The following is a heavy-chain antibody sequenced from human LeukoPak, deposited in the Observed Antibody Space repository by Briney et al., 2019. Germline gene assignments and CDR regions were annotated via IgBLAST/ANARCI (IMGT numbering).Heavy chain of an antibody. CDR1: GFTFSSYT. D-gene: IGHD3-22*01. J-gene: IGHJ4*02. V-gene: IGHV3-48*01. CDR2: IGGSSSTI. Sequence: GGSLRLSCAASGFTFSSYTMNWVRQAPGKGLEWVSYIGGSSSTIYYADSVKGRFTISRDNAKNSLYLQMNSLRAEDTAVYYCARDAYYYDSSGYYGFDYWGQGTLVTVSS. CDR3: ARDAYYYDSSGYYGFDY.